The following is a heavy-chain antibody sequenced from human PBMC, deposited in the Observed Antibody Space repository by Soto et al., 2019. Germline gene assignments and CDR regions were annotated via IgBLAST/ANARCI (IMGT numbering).Heavy chain of an antibody. J-gene: IGHJ6*03. CDR1: GGSFSGYY. V-gene: IGHV4-34*01. CDR2: INHNGST. CDR3: VPYGSGSYSKDYYYYMDV. D-gene: IGHD3-10*01. Sequence: SETLSLTCAVYGGSFSGYYWSWIRQPPGKGLEWIGEINHNGSTNYNPSLKSRVTISVDTSKNQFSLKLSSVTAADTAVYYCVPYGSGSYSKDYYYYMDVWGKGTTVTVSS.